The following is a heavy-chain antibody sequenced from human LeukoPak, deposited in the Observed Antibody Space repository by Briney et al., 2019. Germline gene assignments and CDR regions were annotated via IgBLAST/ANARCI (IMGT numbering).Heavy chain of an antibody. D-gene: IGHD3-3*01. Sequence: ASVKVSCKASGYTFTSYYMHWVRQAPGQGLEWMGIINPSGGSTSYAQKFQGRVTMTRDTSTSTVYMELSSLRSEDTAVYYCARSKPEYYDFWSGYSDLLMDVWGKGTTVTVSS. CDR1: GYTFTSYY. CDR3: ARSKPEYYDFWSGYSDLLMDV. V-gene: IGHV1-46*01. CDR2: INPSGGST. J-gene: IGHJ6*04.